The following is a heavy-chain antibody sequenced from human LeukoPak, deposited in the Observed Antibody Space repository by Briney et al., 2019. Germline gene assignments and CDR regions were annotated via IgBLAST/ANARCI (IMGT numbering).Heavy chain of an antibody. CDR3: AKDGQDDFWSGYYHPSWFDP. D-gene: IGHD3-3*01. J-gene: IGHJ5*02. V-gene: IGHV3-23*01. CDR1: GFTFSSYA. CDR2: ISSSGGST. Sequence: WGSLRLSCAASGFTFSSYAMSWVRQAPGKGLEWVSAISSSGGSTYYADSVKGRFTISRDNSKNTLYLQMNSLRAEDTAVYYCAKDGQDDFWSGYYHPSWFDPWGQGTM.